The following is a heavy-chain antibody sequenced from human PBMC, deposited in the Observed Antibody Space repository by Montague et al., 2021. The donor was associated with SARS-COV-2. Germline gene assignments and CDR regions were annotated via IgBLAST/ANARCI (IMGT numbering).Heavy chain of an antibody. CDR1: GGSISSSNYY. J-gene: IGHJ3*02. V-gene: IGHV4-39*02. CDR3: ARRGRKLLPVATTIGGFDI. CDR2: IYDSGST. D-gene: IGHD5-12*01. Sequence: SETLSPTCTVSGGSISSSNYYWDWIRQPPGKGLEWIGSIYDSGSTYYNPSLKSRVTVSVDTSKNHFSLKLSSVTAADTAVYYCARRGRKLLPVATTIGGFDIWGQGTMATVSS.